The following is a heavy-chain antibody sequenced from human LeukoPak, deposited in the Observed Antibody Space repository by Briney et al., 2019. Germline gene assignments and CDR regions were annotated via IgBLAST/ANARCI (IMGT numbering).Heavy chain of an antibody. D-gene: IGHD2-2*01. V-gene: IGHV3-73*01. Sequence: GGSLRLSCAASGFTLSGSHMHWVRQAPGKGLEWVGHVRRNYETAYGASVKGRFTISRDDSENTACLHMNNLKTEDTAIYFCARQTNSCHDYWGQGTLVTVSS. CDR2: VRRNYET. CDR3: ARQTNSCHDY. J-gene: IGHJ4*02. CDR1: GFTLSGSH.